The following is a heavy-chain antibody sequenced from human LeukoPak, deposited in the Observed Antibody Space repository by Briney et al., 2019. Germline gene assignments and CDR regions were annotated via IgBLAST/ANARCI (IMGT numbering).Heavy chain of an antibody. J-gene: IGHJ4*02. D-gene: IGHD4-17*01. CDR1: GGSISNYY. V-gene: IGHV4-59*01. Sequence: SETLSLTCTVSGGSISNYYWRWVRQPPGKGLEWIGYIYYSGSTKYNPSLKSRVTISIDTSKNQFSLKLSSVTAADTAVYYRARDRGIGDYSHYYFAYWGQGTLVTVSS. CDR2: IYYSGST. CDR3: ARDRGIGDYSHYYFAY.